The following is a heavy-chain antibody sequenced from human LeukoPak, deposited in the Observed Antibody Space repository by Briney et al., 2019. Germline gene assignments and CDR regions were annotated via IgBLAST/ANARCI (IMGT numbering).Heavy chain of an antibody. CDR2: INWNGGST. CDR1: GFTFDDYG. Sequence: GSLRLSCAASGFTFDDYGLSWVRQAPGKGLEWVSGINWNGGSTGYADSVKGRFTISRDNAKNSLYLQMNSLRAEDTALYYCARAYSGYDLLSAFDIWGQGTMVTVSS. J-gene: IGHJ3*02. D-gene: IGHD5-12*01. CDR3: ARAYSGYDLLSAFDI. V-gene: IGHV3-20*04.